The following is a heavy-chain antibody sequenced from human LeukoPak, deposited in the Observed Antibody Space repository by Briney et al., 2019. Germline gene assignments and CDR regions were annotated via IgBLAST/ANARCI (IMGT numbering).Heavy chain of an antibody. CDR3: ARVGHYYGSGTTPDY. J-gene: IGHJ4*02. D-gene: IGHD3-10*01. V-gene: IGHV1-24*01. CDR1: GYTLSELS. CDR2: FDPEDGKT. Sequence: ASVKVSCKISGYTLSELSMHWVRQAPGKGLEWMGGFDPEDGKTIYAQKFQGRVTMTRDTSISTAYMELSRLRSDDTAVYYCARVGHYYGSGTTPDYWGQGTLVTVSS.